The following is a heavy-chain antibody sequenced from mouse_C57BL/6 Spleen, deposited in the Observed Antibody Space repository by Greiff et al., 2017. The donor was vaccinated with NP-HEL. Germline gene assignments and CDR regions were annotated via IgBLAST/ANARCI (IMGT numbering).Heavy chain of an antibody. CDR1: GYAFSSYW. CDR3: ARSYYSNYGWYFDV. D-gene: IGHD2-5*01. CDR2: IYPGDGDT. V-gene: IGHV1-80*01. J-gene: IGHJ1*03. Sequence: QVQLQQSGAELVKPGASVKISCKASGYAFSSYWMNWVKQRPGKGLEWIGQIYPGDGDTNYNGKFKGKATLTADKSSSTAYMQLSSLTSEDSAVYFCARSYYSNYGWYFDVWGTGTTVTVSS.